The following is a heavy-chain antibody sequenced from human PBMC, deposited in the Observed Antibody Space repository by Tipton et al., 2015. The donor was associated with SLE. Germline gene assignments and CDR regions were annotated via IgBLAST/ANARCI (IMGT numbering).Heavy chain of an antibody. J-gene: IGHJ4*02. CDR3: ARMFRAASGGFDY. D-gene: IGHD6-13*01. Sequence: TLSLTCAVSGYSISSGYYWGWIRQPPGKGLEWIATIFHTGSTYYNPSLKSRVTISVDTSKNQFSLRVSSVIAADTAVYYCARMFRAASGGFDYWGQGTLVPVSS. V-gene: IGHV4-38-2*01. CDR2: IFHTGST. CDR1: GYSISSGYY.